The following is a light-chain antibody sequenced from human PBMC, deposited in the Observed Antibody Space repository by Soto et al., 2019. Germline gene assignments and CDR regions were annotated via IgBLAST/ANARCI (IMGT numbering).Light chain of an antibody. V-gene: IGKV3-11*01. Sequence: VLTQSPFTLSLSPGERATLSFRASQSFRGLLAWYQQKPGQAPRLLIYDAYNRATGIPPRFSGSGSGTDFTLTISSLEPEDSAVYYCQQRHMWPITFGQGTRLEIK. J-gene: IGKJ5*01. CDR2: DAY. CDR1: QSFRGL. CDR3: QQRHMWPIT.